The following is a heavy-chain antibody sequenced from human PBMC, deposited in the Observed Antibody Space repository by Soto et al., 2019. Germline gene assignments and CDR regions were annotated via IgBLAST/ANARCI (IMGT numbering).Heavy chain of an antibody. CDR2: ISSSSSTI. V-gene: IGHV3-48*01. Sequence: PGGSLRLSCAASGFTFSDHYIDWVRQAPGKGLEWVSYISSSSSTIYYADSVKGRFTISRDNAKNSLYLQMNSLRAEDTAVYYCSRGYVGNPPYWGQGTLVTVSS. CDR1: GFTFSDHY. J-gene: IGHJ4*02. D-gene: IGHD3-16*01. CDR3: SRGYVGNPPY.